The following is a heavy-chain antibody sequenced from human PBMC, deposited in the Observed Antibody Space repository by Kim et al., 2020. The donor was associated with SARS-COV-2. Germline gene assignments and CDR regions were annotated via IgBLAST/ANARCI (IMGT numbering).Heavy chain of an antibody. Sequence: GGSLRLSCAASGFTFSSYEMNWVRQAPGKGLEWVSYISSSGSTIYYADSVKGRFTISRDNAKNSLYLQMNSLRAEDTAVYYCARDRAGRRTSYYYGMDVWGQGTTVTVSS. CDR3: ARDRAGRRTSYYYGMDV. CDR1: GFTFSSYE. V-gene: IGHV3-48*03. CDR2: ISSSGSTI. J-gene: IGHJ6*02.